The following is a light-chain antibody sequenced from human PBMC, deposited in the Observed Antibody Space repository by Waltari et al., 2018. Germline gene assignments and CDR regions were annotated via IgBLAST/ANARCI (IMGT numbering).Light chain of an antibody. Sequence: QSALTQPASVSGSPGQSITIPCTGPSSDVGSHNLVSWYHQHPGKAPKLMIYDVTRRPSGVSNRFSGSKSGNTASLTISGLQAEDEADYYCCSFAGSSTYVFGTGTKVTVL. J-gene: IGLJ1*01. CDR3: CSFAGSSTYV. CDR1: SSDVGSHNL. V-gene: IGLV2-23*02. CDR2: DVT.